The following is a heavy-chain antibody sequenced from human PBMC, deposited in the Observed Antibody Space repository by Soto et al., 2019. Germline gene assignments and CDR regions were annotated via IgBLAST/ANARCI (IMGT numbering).Heavy chain of an antibody. CDR1: GGSISSGGYY. V-gene: IGHV4-31*03. D-gene: IGHD3-9*01. Sequence: SETLSLTCTVAGGSISSGGYYWSWIRQHPGKGLEWIGYIYYSGSTYYNPSLKSRVTISVDTSKNQFSLKLSSVTAADTAVYYCARGFDWLFPNWFDPWGQGTLVTVSS. CDR2: IYYSGST. CDR3: ARGFDWLFPNWFDP. J-gene: IGHJ5*02.